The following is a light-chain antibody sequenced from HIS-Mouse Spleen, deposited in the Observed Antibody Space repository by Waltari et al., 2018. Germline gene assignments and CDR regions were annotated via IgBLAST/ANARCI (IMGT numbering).Light chain of an antibody. J-gene: IGKJ3*01. V-gene: IGKV1-33*01. CDR2: DAS. CDR1: QENRNY. CDR3: QQYDNLPFT. Sequence: DIQMTESPTSLSASVGDRGTITCQARQENRNYLNLYEQKPGKAPKLLIYDASNLETGVSSRFSGSGSGTDFTFTISSLQPEDIATYYCQQYDNLPFTFGPGTKV.